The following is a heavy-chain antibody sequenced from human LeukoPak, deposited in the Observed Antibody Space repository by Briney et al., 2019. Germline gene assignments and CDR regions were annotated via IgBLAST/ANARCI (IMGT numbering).Heavy chain of an antibody. Sequence: SETLSLTCAVYGESFSSYYWSWIRQPPGKGLEWIGEINHSGSTNYNPSLKSRVTISVDTSKNQFSLKLSSVTAADTAVYYCARAPTHIDYWGQGTLVTVSS. CDR1: GESFSSYY. V-gene: IGHV4-34*01. CDR3: ARAPTHIDY. D-gene: IGHD4-11*01. J-gene: IGHJ4*02. CDR2: INHSGST.